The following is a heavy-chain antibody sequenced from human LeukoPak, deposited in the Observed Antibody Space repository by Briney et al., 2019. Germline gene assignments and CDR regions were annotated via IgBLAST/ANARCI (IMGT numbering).Heavy chain of an antibody. J-gene: IGHJ4*02. V-gene: IGHV4-39*01. CDR2: ISYGEST. Sequence: SETLSLTCTVSGGSISISSSYWGWIRQPPGKGLEWIGSISYGESTYYNPSLKSRVTISVDTSNNQFSLKVSSVTAADTAVYYCARLRWYGDYWGQGTLVTVSS. CDR1: GGSISISSSY. D-gene: IGHD6-13*01. CDR3: ARLRWYGDY.